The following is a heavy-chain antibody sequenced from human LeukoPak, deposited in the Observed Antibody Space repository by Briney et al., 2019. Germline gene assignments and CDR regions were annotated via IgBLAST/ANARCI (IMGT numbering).Heavy chain of an antibody. CDR3: AREDMVREGIYYFDY. CDR2: FSSSGTT. V-gene: IGHV4-4*07. Sequence: PSETLSLTCSVSGDSISYFYWSWIRQAAGKGLEWIGRFSSSGTTDYNASLKSRVTMSVDTSKNQFSLKLSSVTAADTAVYYCAREDMVREGIYYFDYWGQGTLVTVSS. J-gene: IGHJ4*02. CDR1: GDSISYFY. D-gene: IGHD3-10*01.